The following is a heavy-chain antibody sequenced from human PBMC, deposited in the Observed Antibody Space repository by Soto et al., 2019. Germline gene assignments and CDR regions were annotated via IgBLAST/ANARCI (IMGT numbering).Heavy chain of an antibody. V-gene: IGHV3-23*01. CDR2: ISGSGGST. CDR1: GFTFSSYA. J-gene: IGHJ4*02. Sequence: PGGSLRLSCAASGFTFSSYAMSWVPQAPGKGLEWVSAISGSGGSTYYADSVKGRFTISRDNSKNTLYLQMNSLRAEDTAVYYCSKDSHPTTPPAHSEWGQGTLVTVSS. CDR3: SKDSHPTTPPAHSE. D-gene: IGHD3-10*01.